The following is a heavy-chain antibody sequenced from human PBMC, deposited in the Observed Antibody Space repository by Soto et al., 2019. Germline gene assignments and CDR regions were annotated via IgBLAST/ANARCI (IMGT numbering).Heavy chain of an antibody. Sequence: QVQLQESGPGLVKPSGTLSITCAVSGCSISSSNCWRWVLQPPGKGLEWIGEIYHSGSANYNPSLKSRVTISLDKSKNQFSVELSSVTAADTAVYYCARVEGRFYYGMDVWGQGTTVTVSS. CDR3: ARVEGRFYYGMDV. CDR2: IYHSGSA. J-gene: IGHJ6*02. CDR1: GCSISSSNC. V-gene: IGHV4-4*02.